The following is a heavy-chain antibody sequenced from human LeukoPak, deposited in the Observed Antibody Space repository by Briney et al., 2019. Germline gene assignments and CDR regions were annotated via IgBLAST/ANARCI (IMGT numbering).Heavy chain of an antibody. CDR3: ARDPPNYYGSGPRGDY. CDR2: IIPIFGTA. D-gene: IGHD3-10*01. Sequence: SVKVSCKAFGGTFSSYAISWVRQAPGQGLEWMGGIIPIFGTANYAQKFQGRVTITTDESTSTAYMELSSLRSEDTAVYYCARDPPNYYGSGPRGDYWGQGTLVTVSS. V-gene: IGHV1-69*05. CDR1: GGTFSSYA. J-gene: IGHJ4*02.